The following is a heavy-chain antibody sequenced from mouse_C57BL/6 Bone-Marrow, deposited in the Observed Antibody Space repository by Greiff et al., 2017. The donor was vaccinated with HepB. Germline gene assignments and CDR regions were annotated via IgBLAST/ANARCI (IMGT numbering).Heavy chain of an antibody. V-gene: IGHV7-3*01. J-gene: IGHJ3*01. CDR2: IRNKANGYTT. D-gene: IGHD1-1*01. CDR3: ARYDYYGFAY. Sequence: EVKLMESGGGLVQPGGSLSLSCAASGFTFTDYYMSWVRQPPGKALEWLGFIRNKANGYTTAYSASVKGRFTISRDNSQSILYLQMNALRAEDSATYYCARYDYYGFAYWGQGTLVTVSA. CDR1: GFTFTDYY.